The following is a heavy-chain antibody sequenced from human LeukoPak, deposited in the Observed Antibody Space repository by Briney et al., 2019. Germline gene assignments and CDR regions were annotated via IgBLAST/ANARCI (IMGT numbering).Heavy chain of an antibody. CDR2: IYHSGST. V-gene: IGHV4-4*02. J-gene: IGHJ4*02. D-gene: IGHD6-19*01. Sequence: SGTLSLTCAVSGGSISSSNWWSWVRQPPGKGLERIGEIYHSGSTNYNPSLKSRVTISVDKSKNQFSLKLSSVTAADTAVYYCAISSGWYRELDYWGQGTLVTVSS. CDR1: GGSISSSNW. CDR3: AISSGWYRELDY.